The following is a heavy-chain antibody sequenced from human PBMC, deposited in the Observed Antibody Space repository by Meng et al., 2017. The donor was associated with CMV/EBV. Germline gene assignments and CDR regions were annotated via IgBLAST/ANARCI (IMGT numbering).Heavy chain of an antibody. J-gene: IGHJ4*02. D-gene: IGHD3-22*01. V-gene: IGHV4-34*01. CDR3: ARGRNYYDSSGLGLDY. CDR2: INHSGST. CDR1: GGSFSGYY. Sequence: SETLSLTCAVYGGSFSGYYWSWIRQPPGKGLEWIGEINHSGSTNYNPSLKSRVTISVDTSKNQFSLKLSSVTAADTAVYYCARGRNYYDSSGLGLDYWGQGTLVT.